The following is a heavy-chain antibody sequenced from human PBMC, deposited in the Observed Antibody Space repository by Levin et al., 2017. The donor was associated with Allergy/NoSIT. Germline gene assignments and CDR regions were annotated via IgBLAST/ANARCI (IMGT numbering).Heavy chain of an antibody. CDR1: GSTFSSYV. CDR2: IWDDGNKK. Sequence: GESLKISCAASGSTFSSYVMHWVRQAPGKGLEWVSVIWDDGNKKYYADSVKGRFTISRDNSKNTLYLQMNSLRAEDTALYYCARVLRFYYYYYMAVWGKGTTVTVSS. V-gene: IGHV3-33*01. CDR3: ARVLRFYYYYYMAV. D-gene: IGHD5-12*01. J-gene: IGHJ6*03.